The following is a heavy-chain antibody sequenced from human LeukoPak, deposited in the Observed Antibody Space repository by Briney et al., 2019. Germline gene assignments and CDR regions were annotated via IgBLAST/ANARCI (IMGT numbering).Heavy chain of an antibody. Sequence: GASVKVSCKTSGYPFTTWEINWVRQAAGQGLEWMGWVHPNSGNTAYAQKFQGRVAMTRETSISTAYMELSGLRFDDMAVYFCARGPRNDPWGQGNLVTVSS. D-gene: IGHD1-14*01. CDR1: GYPFTTWE. CDR3: ARGPRNDP. CDR2: VHPNSGNT. V-gene: IGHV1-8*01. J-gene: IGHJ5*02.